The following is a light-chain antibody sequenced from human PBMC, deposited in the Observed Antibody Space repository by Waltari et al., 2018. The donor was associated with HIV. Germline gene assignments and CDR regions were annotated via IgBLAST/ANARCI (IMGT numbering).Light chain of an antibody. V-gene: IGKV3-20*01. CDR3: QQYGSSREFT. Sequence: EIVLTQSPCTLSLSPGERATLSCRASQSVSSSYLAWYQQKPGQAPRLLIYGASSRATGIPDRFSGSGSGTDFTLTISRLEPEDFAVYYCQQYGSSREFTFGPGTKVDIK. J-gene: IGKJ3*01. CDR1: QSVSSSY. CDR2: GAS.